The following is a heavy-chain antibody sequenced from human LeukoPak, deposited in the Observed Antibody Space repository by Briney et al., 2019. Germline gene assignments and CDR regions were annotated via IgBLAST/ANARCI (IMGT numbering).Heavy chain of an antibody. CDR2: IYYSGST. CDR3: ARPRGKRWLQLLGAFDI. J-gene: IGHJ3*02. D-gene: IGHD5-24*01. Sequence: SETLSLTCTVSGGSISSSSYYWGWIRQPPGKGLEWIGSIYYSGSTYYNPSLKSRVTISVDTSKNQFSLKPSSVTAADTAVYYCARPRGKRWLQLLGAFDIWGQGTMVTVSS. CDR1: GGSISSSSYY. V-gene: IGHV4-39*01.